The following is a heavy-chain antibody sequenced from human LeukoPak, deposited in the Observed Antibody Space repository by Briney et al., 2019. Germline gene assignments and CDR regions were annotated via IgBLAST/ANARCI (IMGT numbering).Heavy chain of an antibody. Sequence: ASVKVSCKASGYTFTGYYMHWVRQAPGQGLEWMGWINPNSGGTNYAQKFQGRVTMTRDTSIRTAYMELSRLRSDDTAVYYCARDAGVVVPAASYWGQGTLVTVSS. CDR1: GYTFTGYY. V-gene: IGHV1-2*02. J-gene: IGHJ4*02. CDR2: INPNSGGT. CDR3: ARDAGVVVPAASY. D-gene: IGHD2-2*01.